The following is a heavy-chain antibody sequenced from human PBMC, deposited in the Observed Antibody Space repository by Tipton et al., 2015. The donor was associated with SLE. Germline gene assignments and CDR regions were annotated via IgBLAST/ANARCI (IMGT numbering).Heavy chain of an antibody. V-gene: IGHV3-23*01. CDR1: GFNFRSYY. CDR2: ITGLGANT. J-gene: IGHJ4*02. Sequence: SLRLSCVVSGFNFRSYYMTWIRQAPGKGLEWVSTITGLGANTYYADSVKGRFTISRDISKATIYLQMNSLTAEDTAVYYCAKKKSGRTMIVGNNSFDYGGQGTLVTVSS. CDR3: AKKKSGRTMIVGNNSFDY. D-gene: IGHD3-22*01.